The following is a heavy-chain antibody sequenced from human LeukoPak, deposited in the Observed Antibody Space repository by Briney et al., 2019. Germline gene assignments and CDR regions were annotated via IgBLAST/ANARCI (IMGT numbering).Heavy chain of an antibody. CDR2: SSGSGDST. J-gene: IGHJ4*02. CDR1: GFTFSSYG. Sequence: GGSLRLSRAASGFTFSSYGMSWVRQAPGKGLEWVSSSSGSGDSTHYADSVKGRFTISRDNSKNTLYLQMNSLRAEDTAVYYCAKGDKPVIAMVKFDYWGQGTLVTVSS. V-gene: IGHV3-23*01. CDR3: AKGDKPVIAMVKFDY. D-gene: IGHD5-18*01.